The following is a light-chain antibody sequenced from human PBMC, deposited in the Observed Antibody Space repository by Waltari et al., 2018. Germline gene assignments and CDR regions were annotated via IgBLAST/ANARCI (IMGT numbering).Light chain of an antibody. Sequence: HSALAQPASVSGSPGQSITISCTGTSSDVGAYNYVPWYHQHPCKALRLMIYDVNNRPSGVSNRFSGSKSGNTASLTISGLQAEDEADYYCSSFTRASSWVFGGGTKLTV. J-gene: IGLJ3*02. CDR1: SSDVGAYNY. CDR2: DVN. CDR3: SSFTRASSWV. V-gene: IGLV2-14*03.